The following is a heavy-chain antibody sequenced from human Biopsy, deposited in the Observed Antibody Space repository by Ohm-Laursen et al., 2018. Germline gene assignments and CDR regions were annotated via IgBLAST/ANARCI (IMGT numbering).Heavy chain of an antibody. D-gene: IGHD4-23*01. Sequence: SETLSLTCTVSGDTISTYYWNWIRQTPGKGLEWIGYIHYTGHIRINPSLNSRATISVDTSKDQFSLKLSSLTAADTAVYYCARGSNEYGGLYFPHWGQGTLVTVSS. CDR1: GDTISTYY. J-gene: IGHJ1*01. CDR2: IHYTGHI. CDR3: ARGSNEYGGLYFPH. V-gene: IGHV4-59*08.